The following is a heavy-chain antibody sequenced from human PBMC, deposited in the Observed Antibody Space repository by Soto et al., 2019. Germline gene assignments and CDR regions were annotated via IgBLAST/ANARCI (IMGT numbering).Heavy chain of an antibody. CDR1: GFTFSDYA. D-gene: IGHD6-19*01. CDR2: VSHDGRNT. Sequence: VQLVESGGGVVQPGRSLRLSCAASGFTFSDYAMHWVRQAPAKGLEWVAVVSHDGRNTHYADSGKGRFNISRDSSKDTVSLELTRLRAEDSDVYYCAKGVRQWLVTCDFNYWGQGALFTVSS. J-gene: IGHJ4*02. CDR3: AKGVRQWLVTCDFNY. V-gene: IGHV3-30*18.